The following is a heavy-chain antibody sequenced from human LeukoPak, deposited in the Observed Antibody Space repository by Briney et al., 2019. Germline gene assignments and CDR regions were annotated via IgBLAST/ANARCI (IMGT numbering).Heavy chain of an antibody. V-gene: IGHV4-39*01. J-gene: IGHJ4*02. CDR2: IYYSGST. CDR1: GGSISSSSYY. Sequence: SETLFLTCTVSGGSISSSSYYWGWIRQPPGKGLEWIGSIYYSGSTYYNPSLKSRVTISVDTSKNQFSLKLSSVTAADTAVYYCARARLTTVTTEFDYWGQGTLVTVSS. CDR3: ARARLTTVTTEFDY. D-gene: IGHD4-17*01.